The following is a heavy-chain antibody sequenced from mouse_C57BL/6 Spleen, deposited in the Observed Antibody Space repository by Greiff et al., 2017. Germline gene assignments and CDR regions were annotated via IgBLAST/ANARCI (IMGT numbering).Heavy chain of an antibody. CDR1: GFSFNTYA. CDR3: VRHDGLGRGGFDY. D-gene: IGHD4-1*01. Sequence: DVKLQESGGGLVQPKGSLKLSCAASGFSFNTYAMNWVRQAPGKGLEWVARIRSKSNNYATYYADSVKDRFTISRDDSESMLYLQMNNLKTEDTAMYYCVRHDGLGRGGFDYWGQGTTLTVSS. CDR2: IRSKSNNYAT. J-gene: IGHJ2*01. V-gene: IGHV10-1*01.